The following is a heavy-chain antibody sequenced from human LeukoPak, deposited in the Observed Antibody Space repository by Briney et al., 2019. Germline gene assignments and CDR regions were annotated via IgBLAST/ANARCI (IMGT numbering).Heavy chain of an antibody. D-gene: IGHD2-2*01. CDR3: ARDESPRSGTTWYDGFDI. CDR1: GFTFSSYW. V-gene: IGHV3-7*04. CDR2: IKQDGSEK. Sequence: GGSLRLSCAASGFTFSSYWMSWVRQAPGKGLEWVANIKQDGSEKYYVDSVKGRFTISRDNAKNSLYLEMNSLRAEDTAVYYCARDESPRSGTTWYDGFDIWGQATMVTVSS. J-gene: IGHJ3*02.